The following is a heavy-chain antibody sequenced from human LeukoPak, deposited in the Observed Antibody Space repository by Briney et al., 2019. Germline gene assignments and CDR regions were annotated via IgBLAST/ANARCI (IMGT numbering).Heavy chain of an antibody. CDR1: GYTFTSYG. CDR2: ISAYNGNT. J-gene: IGHJ4*02. CDR3: ARARAAGTPTLFDY. V-gene: IGHV1-18*04. Sequence: GASVKVSCKASGYTFTSYGISWVRQAPGQGLEWMGWISAYNGNTSYAQKLQGRVTMTTDTSTSTAYMELRSLRSDDTAVYYCARARAAGTPTLFDYWGQGTLVTVSS. D-gene: IGHD6-13*01.